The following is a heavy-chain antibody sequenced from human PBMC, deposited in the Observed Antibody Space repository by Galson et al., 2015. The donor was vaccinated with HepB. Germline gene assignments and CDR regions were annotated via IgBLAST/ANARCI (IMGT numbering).Heavy chain of an antibody. D-gene: IGHD3-22*01. CDR2: ISGSGGST. Sequence: SLRLSCAASGFTFSSYAMSWVRQAPGKGLEWVSAISGSGGSTYYADSVKGRFTISRDNSKNTLYLQMNSLRAEDTAVYYCADRSYYDSSGYYYEGLGYWGQGTLVTVSS. CDR3: ADRSYYDSSGYYYEGLGY. J-gene: IGHJ4*02. V-gene: IGHV3-23*01. CDR1: GFTFSSYA.